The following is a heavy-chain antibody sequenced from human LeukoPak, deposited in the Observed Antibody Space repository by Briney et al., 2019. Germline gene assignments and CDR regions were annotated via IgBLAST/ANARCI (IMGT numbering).Heavy chain of an antibody. CDR1: GFTFSSYA. D-gene: IGHD4-17*01. CDR3: AINGDYGVLDY. Sequence: PGGSLRLSCAASGFTFSSYAMHWVRQAPGKGLEWVAVISYDGSNKYYADSVKGRFTISRDNSKNTLYLQMNSLRAEDTAVYYCAINGDYGVLDYWGQGTLVTVSS. V-gene: IGHV3-30-3*01. CDR2: ISYDGSNK. J-gene: IGHJ4*02.